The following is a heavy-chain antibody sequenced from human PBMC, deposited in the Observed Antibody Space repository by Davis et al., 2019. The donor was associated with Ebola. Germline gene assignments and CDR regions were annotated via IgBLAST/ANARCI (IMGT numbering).Heavy chain of an antibody. D-gene: IGHD6-19*01. CDR1: GFTFSSYE. J-gene: IGHJ4*02. V-gene: IGHV3-48*03. Sequence: PGGSLRLSCAASGFTFSSYEMNWVRQAPGKGLEWVSYISSSGSTIYYADSVKGRFTISRDNAKNSLYLQMNSLRAEDTAVYYCAGMSSGVVYWGQGTLVTVSS. CDR2: ISSSGSTI. CDR3: AGMSSGVVY.